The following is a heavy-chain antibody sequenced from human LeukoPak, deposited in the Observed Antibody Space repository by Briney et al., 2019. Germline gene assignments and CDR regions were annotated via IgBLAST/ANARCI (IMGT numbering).Heavy chain of an antibody. CDR3: AKDRQYGDYGGGDFFDS. CDR2: INWVGDTS. V-gene: IGHV3-43D*03. Sequence: GGSLRLSCAASGFAFDDYAMHWVRQAPGRGLQWISSINWVGDTSSYADSVKGRFTVSRDNTEGSLYLQMDSLRSEDTALYYCAKDRQYGDYGGGDFFDSWGQGTLVTVSS. D-gene: IGHD4-17*01. CDR1: GFAFDDYA. J-gene: IGHJ4*02.